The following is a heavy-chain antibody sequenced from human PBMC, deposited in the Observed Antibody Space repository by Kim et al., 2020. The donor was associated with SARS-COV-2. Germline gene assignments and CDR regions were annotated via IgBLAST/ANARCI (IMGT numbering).Heavy chain of an antibody. J-gene: IGHJ6*02. Sequence: YNPALKSRVTISVDTSKNQFSLKLSTVTAADTAVEYCARNGPMIVSGMDVWGQGTTGTVSS. D-gene: IGHD3-22*01. V-gene: IGHV4-59*01. CDR3: ARNGPMIVSGMDV.